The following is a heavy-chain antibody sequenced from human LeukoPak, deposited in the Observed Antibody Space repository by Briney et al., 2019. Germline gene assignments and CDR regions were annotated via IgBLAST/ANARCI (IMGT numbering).Heavy chain of an antibody. D-gene: IGHD3-10*01. CDR2: IYTSGST. CDR1: GASISSASYY. Sequence: ASETLSLTCTVSGASISSASYYWSWIRQPAGKGLEWIGRIYTSGSTNYNPSLKSRVTISVHTSKNQFSLKLSSVTATDTAVYYCAVLYYYGSGSYLSDGYYYYGIDVWGQGTTVTVSS. J-gene: IGHJ6*02. V-gene: IGHV4-61*02. CDR3: AVLYYYGSGSYLSDGYYYYGIDV.